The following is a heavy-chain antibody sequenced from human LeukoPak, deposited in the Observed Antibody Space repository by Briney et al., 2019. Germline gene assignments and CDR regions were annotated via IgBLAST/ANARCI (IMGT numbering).Heavy chain of an antibody. V-gene: IGHV3-53*01. CDR1: GFTFSSYA. CDR2: IYSGGST. CDR3: ARATSSGYYYYAFDI. D-gene: IGHD3-22*01. Sequence: GGSLRLSCAASGFTFSSYAMSWVRQAPGKGLEWVSVIYSGGSTYYADSVKGRFTISRDNSKNTLYLQMNSLRAEDTAVYYCARATSSGYYYYAFDIWGQGTMVTVSS. J-gene: IGHJ3*02.